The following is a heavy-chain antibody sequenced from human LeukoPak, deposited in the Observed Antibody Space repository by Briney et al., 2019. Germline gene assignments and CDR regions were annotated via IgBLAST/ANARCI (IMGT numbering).Heavy chain of an antibody. D-gene: IGHD2-2*01. V-gene: IGHV3-48*02. CDR1: GLTSSDHP. CDR2: ISGGTRLVI. Sequence: PGGSLTLSCEVSGLTSSDHPMNWVRQAPGKGLEWVSYISGGTRLVIYYAESVKGRFTTSRHHTKKTVYLQMNDVRDEDTAVYFCAKLVTAPILFHYYMDVWGKGTTVVVSS. CDR3: AKLVTAPILFHYYMDV. J-gene: IGHJ6*03.